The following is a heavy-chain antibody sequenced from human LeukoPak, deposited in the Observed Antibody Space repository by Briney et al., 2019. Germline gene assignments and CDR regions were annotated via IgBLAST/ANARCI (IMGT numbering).Heavy chain of an antibody. D-gene: IGHD3-10*01. Sequence: GGSLRLPCAASGFSFSSNGMHWVRQAPGKGLEWVAFIRADGINKYYVDSVKGRFTISRDNSKNTLYLQMNSLRAEDTAVYYCAKDFYGSGSNLDYWGQGTLVTVSP. CDR1: GFSFSSNG. CDR3: AKDFYGSGSNLDY. CDR2: IRADGINK. V-gene: IGHV3-30*02. J-gene: IGHJ4*02.